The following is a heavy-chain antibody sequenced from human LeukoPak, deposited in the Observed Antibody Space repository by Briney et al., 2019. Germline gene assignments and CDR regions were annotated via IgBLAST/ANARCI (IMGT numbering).Heavy chain of an antibody. CDR2: INSDGSTT. CDR3: ARAGQYRFDY. D-gene: IGHD2/OR15-2a*01. CDR1: GFTFSSYW. Sequence: GGSLRLSCAASGFTFSSYWMHWVRQAPGKGLVWVSRINSDGSTTNYADSVKGRFTISRDNAKNTLDLQMNSLRADDTAVYYCARAGQYRFDYWGQGALVTVSS. V-gene: IGHV3-74*01. J-gene: IGHJ4*02.